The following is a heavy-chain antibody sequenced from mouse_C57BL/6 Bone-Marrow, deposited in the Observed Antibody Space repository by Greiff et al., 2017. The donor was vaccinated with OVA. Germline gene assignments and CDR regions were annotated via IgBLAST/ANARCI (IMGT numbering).Heavy chain of an antibody. D-gene: IGHD1-1*01. CDR2: INPNNGGT. CDR3: ARGGRYYPLDY. V-gene: IGHV1-26*01. J-gene: IGHJ2*01. Sequence: EVQLQQSGPELVKPGASVKISCKASGYTFTDYYMNWVKQSHGKSLEWIGDINPNNGGTSYNQKFKGKATLTVDKSTSTAYMELRSLTSEDSAVYYCARGGRYYPLDYWGQGTTLTVSS. CDR1: GYTFTDYY.